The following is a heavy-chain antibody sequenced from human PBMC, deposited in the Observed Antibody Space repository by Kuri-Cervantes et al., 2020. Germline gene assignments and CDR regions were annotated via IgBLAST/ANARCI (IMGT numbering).Heavy chain of an antibody. CDR1: GGSFSGYY. CDR2: INHSGST. J-gene: IGHJ6*03. V-gene: IGHV4-34*01. D-gene: IGHD1-26*01. CDR3: ARDGDLYSGSYPYYYYHMDV. Sequence: GSLRLSCAVYGGSFSGYYWSWVRQPPGKGLEWIGEINHSGSTNYNPSLKSRLTISVDTSKNQFSLRRSSVTAADTAVYYCARDGDLYSGSYPYYYYHMDVWGKGTTVTVSS.